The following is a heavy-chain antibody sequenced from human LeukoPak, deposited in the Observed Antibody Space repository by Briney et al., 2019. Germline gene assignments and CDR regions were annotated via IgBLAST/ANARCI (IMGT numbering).Heavy chain of an antibody. J-gene: IGHJ6*02. CDR3: AREGPEVPAAMNYYYAMDV. V-gene: IGHV3-21*06. CDR1: GFTFSAYS. CDR2: VSRSYDYK. Sequence: GGSLRLSCAASGFTFSAYSMKWVRQAPGKGLEWVSSVSRSYDYKYYADSVRGRFTISRDNAKNSLYLQMNSLRVEDTAVYYCAREGPEVPAAMNYYYAMDVWGQGTTVTVSS. D-gene: IGHD2-2*01.